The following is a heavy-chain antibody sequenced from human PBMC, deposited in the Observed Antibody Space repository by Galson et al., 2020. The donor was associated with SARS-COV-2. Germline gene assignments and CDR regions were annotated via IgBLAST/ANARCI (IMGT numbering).Heavy chain of an antibody. CDR3: ARGLDGTGRFNGWDY. CDR1: GGSFSGYF. Sequence: SETLSLNCAVYGGSFSGYFWSWIRQTPGKGLEWLREVNHSGSTNYNPSLKSRVTISVDTSKNQFSLKLSSVTAADTAVYYCARGLDGTGRFNGWDYWGQGTLVTVSS. CDR2: VNHSGST. D-gene: IGHD2-8*02. J-gene: IGHJ4*02. V-gene: IGHV4-34*01.